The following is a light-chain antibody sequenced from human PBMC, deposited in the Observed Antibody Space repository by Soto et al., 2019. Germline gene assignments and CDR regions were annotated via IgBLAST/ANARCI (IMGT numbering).Light chain of an antibody. J-gene: IGLJ3*02. CDR3: QSYDSSLSGSKV. Sequence: QSVLTQPPSVSGAPGQRVTISCTGGSSNIGAGYDVHWYQQLPGTAPKLLISGNSNRPSRVPDRFSGSKYGTSASLAITGLQAEDEADYYCQSYDSSLSGSKVFGGGTKLTVL. V-gene: IGLV1-40*01. CDR2: GNS. CDR1: SSNIGAGYD.